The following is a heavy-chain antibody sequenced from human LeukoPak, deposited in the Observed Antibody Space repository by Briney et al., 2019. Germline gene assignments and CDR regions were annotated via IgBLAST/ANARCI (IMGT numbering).Heavy chain of an antibody. CDR2: INPNSGGT. CDR3: AXLPPPNTXMDGESYYYYMDV. Sequence: GASVKVSCKASGYTFTDYSMHWVRQAPGQGPEWMGWINPNSGGTNYAQRFQGRVTMTRDTSISTAYMELSRLRSDDTAVYYCAXLPPPNTXMDGESYYYYMDVWGKGTTVTVSS. J-gene: IGHJ6*03. D-gene: IGHD5-18*01. V-gene: IGHV1-2*02. CDR1: GYTFTDYS.